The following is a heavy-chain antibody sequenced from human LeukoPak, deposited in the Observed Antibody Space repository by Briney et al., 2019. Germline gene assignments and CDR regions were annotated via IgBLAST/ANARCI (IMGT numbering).Heavy chain of an antibody. D-gene: IGHD3-3*01. CDR3: ARDVGFSIYDFWSGYYRPLDY. Sequence: GASVKVSCKASGYTFTSYGISWVRQAPGQGLEWMGWISAYNGNTNYAQKLQGRVTMTTDTSTSTAYMELRSLRSDDTAVYCCARDVGFSIYDFWSGYYRPLDYWGQGTLVTVSS. J-gene: IGHJ4*02. V-gene: IGHV1-18*01. CDR2: ISAYNGNT. CDR1: GYTFTSYG.